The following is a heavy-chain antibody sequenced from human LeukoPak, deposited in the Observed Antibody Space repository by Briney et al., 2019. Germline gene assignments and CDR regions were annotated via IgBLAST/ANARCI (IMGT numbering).Heavy chain of an antibody. CDR1: GGSISSGDYS. CDR3: ARLPGSETAFDI. J-gene: IGHJ3*02. CDR2: IYHSGST. Sequence: SETLSLTCAVSGGSISSGDYSWSWIRQPPGLGLEWIGYIYHSGSTYYNPSLKSRVTISVDRSKNQFSLRLSSVTAADTAVYYCARLPGSETAFDIWGQGTMVTVSS. V-gene: IGHV4-30-2*01.